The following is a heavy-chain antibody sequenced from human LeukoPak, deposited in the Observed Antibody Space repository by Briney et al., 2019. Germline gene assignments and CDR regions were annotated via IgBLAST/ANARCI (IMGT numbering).Heavy chain of an antibody. CDR3: ARYSAYDAVE. Sequence: VGSLRLSCAASVVTFTKYAMTWVPQAPGKGVEWVYSISGSGVSTYYAAYVKGTPTISRDNSPSTLSVQMNDLRAADTAVYYCARYSAYDAVEWGQGNLVTVSS. V-gene: IGHV3-23*01. J-gene: IGHJ4*02. D-gene: IGHD5-12*01. CDR2: ISGSGVST. CDR1: VVTFTKYA.